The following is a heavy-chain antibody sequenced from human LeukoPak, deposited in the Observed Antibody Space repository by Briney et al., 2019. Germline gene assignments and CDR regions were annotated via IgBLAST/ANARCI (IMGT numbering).Heavy chain of an antibody. J-gene: IGHJ3*02. Sequence: SETLSLTCTVSGGSISGYYWSWIRQPAGKGLEWIGRIYTSGSTHYNPSLKSRVTMSVDTSKNQFSLKLSSVTAADTAVYYCARIITGTTTAFDIWGQGTIATVSS. V-gene: IGHV4-4*07. CDR2: IYTSGST. D-gene: IGHD1-7*01. CDR3: ARIITGTTTAFDI. CDR1: GGSISGYY.